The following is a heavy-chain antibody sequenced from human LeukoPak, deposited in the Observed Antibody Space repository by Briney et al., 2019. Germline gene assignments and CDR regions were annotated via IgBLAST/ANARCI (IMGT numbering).Heavy chain of an antibody. CDR1: GFTFTTYP. CDR3: ARDQYNWNYYDY. D-gene: IGHD1-20*01. J-gene: IGHJ4*02. Sequence: GRSLRLSCAASGFTFTTYPMHWVRQAPGKGLEWVAVISYDGSNKYYTDSVKGRFTISRDNSKNTLYLQMNSLRAEDTAVYYYARDQYNWNYYDYWGQGTLVTVSS. CDR2: ISYDGSNK. V-gene: IGHV3-30*04.